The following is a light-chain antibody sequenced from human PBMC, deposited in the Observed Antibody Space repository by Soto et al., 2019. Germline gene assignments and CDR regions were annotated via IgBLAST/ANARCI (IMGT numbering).Light chain of an antibody. V-gene: IGLV2-14*03. Sequence: QSVLTQPASVSGSPGQSITISCTGTSSDVGGYVSVSWYQQHPGKAPKLMIYDVSNRPSGISNRFSGSKSGNTASLTISGLRAEDEADYYCSSYASSSTLLFGGGTKLTVL. CDR3: SSYASSSTLL. J-gene: IGLJ2*01. CDR2: DVS. CDR1: SSDVGGYVS.